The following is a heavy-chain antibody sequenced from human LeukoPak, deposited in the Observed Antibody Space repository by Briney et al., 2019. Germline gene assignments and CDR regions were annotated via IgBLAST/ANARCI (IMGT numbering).Heavy chain of an antibody. J-gene: IGHJ4*02. CDR3: AKDLPYCSGGGCYSRPWLDYFDY. D-gene: IGHD2-15*01. CDR1: GFTFSSYA. CDR2: ISGSGGST. V-gene: IGHV3-23*01. Sequence: GGSLRLSCAASGFTFSSYAMSWVRQAPGKGLEWVSAISGSGGSTYYADSVKGRFTISRDNSKNTLYLQMNSLRAEDTAVYYCAKDLPYCSGGGCYSRPWLDYFDYWGQGTLVTVSS.